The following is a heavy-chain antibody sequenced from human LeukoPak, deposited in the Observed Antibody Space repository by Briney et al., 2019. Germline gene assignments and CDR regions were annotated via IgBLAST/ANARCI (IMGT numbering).Heavy chain of an antibody. D-gene: IGHD4/OR15-4a*01. Sequence: GRSLRLSCAASGFTFRNHGMHWVRRAPGKGLEWVAIIWYDGSNAYYADSVKGRFTVSRDNSKKVLYLQMNSLRVEDTAVYYCARDRGAGKYYDYWGQGTQVTVSS. CDR2: IWYDGSNA. J-gene: IGHJ4*02. CDR3: ARDRGAGKYYDY. CDR1: GFTFRNHG. V-gene: IGHV3-33*01.